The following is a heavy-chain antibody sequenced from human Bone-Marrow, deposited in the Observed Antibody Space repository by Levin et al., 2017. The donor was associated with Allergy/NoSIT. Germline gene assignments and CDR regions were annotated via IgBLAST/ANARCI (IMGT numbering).Heavy chain of an antibody. V-gene: IGHV3-9*01. CDR3: AKDQAIVDD. D-gene: IGHD2-2*01. Sequence: QPGGSLRLSCAASGFTFDDYAMHWVRQRPGKGLEWVSSISAKDNDIAYADSVKGRFTISRDNAKNSLYLQLDSLRVDDTAVYYCAKDQAIVDDWGQGTLVIVSS. J-gene: IGHJ4*02. CDR2: ISAKDNDI. CDR1: GFTFDDYA.